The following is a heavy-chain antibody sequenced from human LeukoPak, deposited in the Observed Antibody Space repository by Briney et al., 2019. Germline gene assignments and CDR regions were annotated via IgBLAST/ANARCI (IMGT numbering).Heavy chain of an antibody. J-gene: IGHJ4*02. CDR2: ISGSGGST. Sequence: GGSLRLSCAVSGFTFSYYGMRWVRQAPGKGLEWVSGISGSGGSTYYADSVKGRFTISRDNSKNTLYLQMNSLRAEDTAVYYCAKKGIAAADSFDYWGQGTLVTVSS. CDR3: AKKGIAAADSFDY. V-gene: IGHV3-23*01. CDR1: GFTFSYYG. D-gene: IGHD6-13*01.